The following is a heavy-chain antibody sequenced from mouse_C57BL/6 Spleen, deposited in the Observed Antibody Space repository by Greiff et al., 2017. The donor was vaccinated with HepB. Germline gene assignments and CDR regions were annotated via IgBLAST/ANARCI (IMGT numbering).Heavy chain of an antibody. CDR1: GFNIKDYY. CDR2: IDPEDGET. D-gene: IGHD2-10*02. CDR3: ALYGNYAY. V-gene: IGHV14-2*01. J-gene: IGHJ3*01. Sequence: VQLQQSGAELVKPGASVKLSCTASGFNIKDYYMPWVKQRTEQGLEWIGRIDPEDGETQYAPKFQGKATITAETSSNTAYLQLSSLTSEDTAVYYCALYGNYAYWGQGTLVTVSA.